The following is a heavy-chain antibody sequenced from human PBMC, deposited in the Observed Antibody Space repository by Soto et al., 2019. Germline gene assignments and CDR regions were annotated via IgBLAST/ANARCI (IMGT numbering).Heavy chain of an antibody. V-gene: IGHV1-3*01. D-gene: IGHD3-10*01. Sequence: ASVKVSCKASGYTFTRYAMHWVRQAPEQRLEWMGWINAGNGNTKYSQKFQGRVTITRDTSASTAYMELSSLRSEDTAVYYCARVISGSAVTLQHWGQGTLVTVSS. CDR2: INAGNGNT. CDR3: ARVISGSAVTLQH. J-gene: IGHJ1*01. CDR1: GYTFTRYA.